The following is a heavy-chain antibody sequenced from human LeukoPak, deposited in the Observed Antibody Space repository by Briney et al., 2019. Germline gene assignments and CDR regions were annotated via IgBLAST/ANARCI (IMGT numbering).Heavy chain of an antibody. D-gene: IGHD6-13*01. V-gene: IGHV4-34*01. CDR2: INHSGST. CDR3: ARSISRGIAAAGTYYYYMDV. Sequence: SETLSLTCAVYGGSFSGYYWSWIRQPPGKGLEWIGEINHSGSTNYNPSLKSRVTISVDTSKNQFSLKLSSVTAADTAVYYCARSISRGIAAAGTYYYYMDVWGKGTTVTISS. CDR1: GGSFSGYY. J-gene: IGHJ6*03.